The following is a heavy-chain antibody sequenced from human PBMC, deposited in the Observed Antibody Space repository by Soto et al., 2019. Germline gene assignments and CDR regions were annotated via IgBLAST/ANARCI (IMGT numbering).Heavy chain of an antibody. D-gene: IGHD1-7*01. CDR1: GGSSSSGGYS. CDR3: AGFKTRTMPYYYYYGMDV. J-gene: IGHJ6*02. CDR2: IYHSGST. V-gene: IGHV4-30-2*01. Sequence: PSETLSLTCAVSGGSSSSGGYSWSWIRQPPGKGLEWIGYIYHSGSTYYNPSLKSRVTISVDTSKNQFSLKLSSVTAADTAVYYCAGFKTRTMPYYYYYGMDVWGQGTTVTVSS.